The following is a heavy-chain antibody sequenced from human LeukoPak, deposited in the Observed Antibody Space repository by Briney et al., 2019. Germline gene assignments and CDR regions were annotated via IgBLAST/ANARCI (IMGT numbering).Heavy chain of an antibody. Sequence: ASVKVSCKASGYTFTSYGISWVRQAPGQGLEWMGWISAYNGNTNYAQKLQGRVTMTTDTSTSTAYMELRSLRSDDTAVYYCATFSGYENYYYMDVWGKGTTVTVSS. CDR2: ISAYNGNT. D-gene: IGHD5-12*01. CDR1: GYTFTSYG. V-gene: IGHV1-18*01. CDR3: ATFSGYENYYYMDV. J-gene: IGHJ6*03.